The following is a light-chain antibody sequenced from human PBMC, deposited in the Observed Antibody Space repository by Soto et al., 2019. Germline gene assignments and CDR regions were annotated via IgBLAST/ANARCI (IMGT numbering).Light chain of an antibody. CDR2: DVT. Sequence: QSALTQPRSVSGSPGQSVTISCTGTSSDVGAYNFVSWYQHHPGKAPKLIIYDVTERPSGVPDRFSGSKSGNSASLTISGLQTEDEADYYCCSYAGTYSWVFGGGTKLTVL. V-gene: IGLV2-11*01. CDR1: SSDVGAYNF. J-gene: IGLJ3*02. CDR3: CSYAGTYSWV.